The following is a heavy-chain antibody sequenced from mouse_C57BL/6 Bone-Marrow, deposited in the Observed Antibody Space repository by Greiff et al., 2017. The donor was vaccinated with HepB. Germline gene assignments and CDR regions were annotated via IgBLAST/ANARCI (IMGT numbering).Heavy chain of an antibody. V-gene: IGHV5-12*01. Sequence: EVQLVESGGGLVQPGGSLKLSCAASGFTFSDYYMYWVRQTPEKRLEWVAYISNGGGSTYYPDTVKGRFTISRDNAKNTLYLQMSRLKSEDTAMYYCARDLYYDGSSYGAMDYWGQGTPVTVSS. CDR3: ARDLYYDGSSYGAMDY. D-gene: IGHD1-1*01. J-gene: IGHJ4*01. CDR1: GFTFSDYY. CDR2: ISNGGGST.